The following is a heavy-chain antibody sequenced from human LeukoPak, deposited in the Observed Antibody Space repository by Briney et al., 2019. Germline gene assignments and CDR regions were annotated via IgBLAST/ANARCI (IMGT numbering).Heavy chain of an antibody. J-gene: IGHJ4*02. CDR1: GFTFSSYW. D-gene: IGHD3-10*01. V-gene: IGHV3-74*01. CDR2: INSDGSST. Sequence: PGGSLRLSCAASGFTFSSYWMHWVRQAPGKGLVWVSRINSDGSSTSNADSVKGRFTISRDNAKNTLYLQMNSLRAEDTAVYYCARDSGYGSGSLGSDYWGQGTLVTVSS. CDR3: ARDSGYGSGSLGSDY.